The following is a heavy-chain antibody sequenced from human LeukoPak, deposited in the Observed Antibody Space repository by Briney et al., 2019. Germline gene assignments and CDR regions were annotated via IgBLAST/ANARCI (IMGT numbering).Heavy chain of an antibody. CDR1: GFTFYDYG. Sequence: PGGSLRLSCAASGFTFYDYGMSWVRQAPGKGLEWVSGISGGSTGTYYADSVKGRFTISRDNAKNSLYLQMNSLRAEDTAVYYCAELGITMIGGVWGKGTTVTISS. CDR3: AELGITMIGGV. CDR2: ISGGSTGT. D-gene: IGHD3-10*02. V-gene: IGHV3-23*01. J-gene: IGHJ6*04.